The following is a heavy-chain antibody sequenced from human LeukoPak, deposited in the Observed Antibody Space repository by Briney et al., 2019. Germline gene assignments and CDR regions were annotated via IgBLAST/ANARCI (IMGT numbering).Heavy chain of an antibody. CDR1: GYTFTSYG. CDR3: ASAPYYYDSSGPLGYFDY. Sequence: ASVKVSCKASGYTFTSYGISWVRQAPGQGLEWMGWMNPNSGNTGYAQKFQGRVTMTRNTSISTAYMELSSLRSEDTAVYYCASAPYYYDSSGPLGYFDYWGQGTLVTVSS. D-gene: IGHD3-22*01. CDR2: MNPNSGNT. V-gene: IGHV1-8*02. J-gene: IGHJ4*02.